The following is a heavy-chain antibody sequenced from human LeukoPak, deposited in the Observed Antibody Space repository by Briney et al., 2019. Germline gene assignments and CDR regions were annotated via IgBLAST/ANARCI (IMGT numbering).Heavy chain of an antibody. CDR3: ATDPAYCGGDCPAY. D-gene: IGHD2-21*02. Sequence: GGPLRLSCAASGFTFSYAWMTWVRQAPGKGLEWVGRIKSKSDAEITDYAAPVKGRFTISRDESKNTLYLQMNSLKTEDTAVYYCATDPAYCGGDCPAYWGQGTLVTVSS. V-gene: IGHV3-15*01. J-gene: IGHJ4*02. CDR1: GFTFSYAW. CDR2: IKSKSDAEIT.